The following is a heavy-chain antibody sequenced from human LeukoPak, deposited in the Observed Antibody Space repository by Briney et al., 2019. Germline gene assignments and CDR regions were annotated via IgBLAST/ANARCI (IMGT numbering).Heavy chain of an antibody. D-gene: IGHD2-8*01. CDR3: ARGPHVLMVYAPFNY. CDR1: GFTFNTYA. CDR2: IDSIGDGT. V-gene: IGHV3-64*01. J-gene: IGHJ4*02. Sequence: GGSLRLSCAASGFTFNTYAMQWVRHAPGKGLEYVSGIDSIGDGTYYANSVKGRFSISRDNSKNTVYLQMDSLKVEDTAVYYCARGPHVLMVYAPFNYWGQGTLVTVSS.